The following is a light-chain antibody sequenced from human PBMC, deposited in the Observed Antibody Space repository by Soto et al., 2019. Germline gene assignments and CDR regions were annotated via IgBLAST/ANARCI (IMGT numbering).Light chain of an antibody. CDR1: QSVTNSY. Sequence: EIVLTNSPGTLSLSQWEIATLSCRASQSVTNSYLAWYQQKPGQAPRLLIYGASTRATGIPARFGGSGSGTEFTLTISSLQPDDFATYYCQHYNSYSEAFGQGTKVDIK. CDR2: GAS. J-gene: IGKJ1*01. CDR3: QHYNSYSEA. V-gene: IGKV3-20*01.